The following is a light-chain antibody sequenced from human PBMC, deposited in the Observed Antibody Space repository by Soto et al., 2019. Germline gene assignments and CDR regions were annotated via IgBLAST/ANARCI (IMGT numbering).Light chain of an antibody. CDR3: GTWDSSLSAWV. CDR2: DNN. J-gene: IGLJ3*02. Sequence: QSVLTQPPSVSAAPGQKVTISCSGSSSNIGKNSVSWYQQLPGTAPKLLIFDNNQDDRFSGSKSGTSATLDITGLQTGDEADYYCGTWDSSLSAWVFGGGTKLNVL. V-gene: IGLV1-51*01. CDR1: SSNIGKNS.